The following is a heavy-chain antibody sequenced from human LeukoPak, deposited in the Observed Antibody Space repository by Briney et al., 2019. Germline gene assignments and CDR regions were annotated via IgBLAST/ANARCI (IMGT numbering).Heavy chain of an antibody. V-gene: IGHV4-4*07. D-gene: IGHD3-3*01. CDR3: AREDFWSGYYDY. Sequence: KSSETLSLTCTASGVSISSYCGSWIRQPAGKGLEWIGRIYTSGSTNYNPSLKSRVTMSVDTSKNQFSLKLSSVTAADTAVYYCAREDFWSGYYDYWGQGTLVTVSS. J-gene: IGHJ4*02. CDR1: GVSISSYC. CDR2: IYTSGST.